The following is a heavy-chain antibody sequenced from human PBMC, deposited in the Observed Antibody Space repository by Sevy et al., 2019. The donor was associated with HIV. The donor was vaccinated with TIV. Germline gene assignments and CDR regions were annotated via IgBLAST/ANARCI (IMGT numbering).Heavy chain of an antibody. Sequence: GGSLRLSCAASGFTFSDHYMDWVRQAPGKGLVWVSRIKSDGFTTTYADSVKGRFTISRDNAKNTLYLQMNSLRAEDTAVYYCARNNCSITNCYMGDVFDIWGQRTMVTVSS. V-gene: IGHV3-74*01. CDR3: ARNNCSITNCYMGDVFDI. CDR1: GFTFSDHY. J-gene: IGHJ3*02. CDR2: IKSDGFTT. D-gene: IGHD2-2*02.